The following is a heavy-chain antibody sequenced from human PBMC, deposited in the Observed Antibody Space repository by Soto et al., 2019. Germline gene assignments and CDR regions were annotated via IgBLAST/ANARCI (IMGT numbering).Heavy chain of an antibody. D-gene: IGHD3-22*01. J-gene: IGHJ4*02. CDR3: ERAGQYYDASGYAN. V-gene: IGHV1-18*01. Sequence: QVKLVQSGTEVKKPGASIKVSCKASGYSFATSGMSWVRQAPGQGLEWMGWSSDYNGNTNYDQNLQDRVTMTTDTSTNTAYLEVRNLRSDETGVYYCERAGQYYDASGYANWGQGALVTVS. CDR2: SSDYNGNT. CDR1: GYSFATSG.